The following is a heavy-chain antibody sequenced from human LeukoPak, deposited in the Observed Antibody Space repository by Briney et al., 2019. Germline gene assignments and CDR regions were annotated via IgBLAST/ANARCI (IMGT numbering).Heavy chain of an antibody. CDR1: GGSISSSSYY. J-gene: IGHJ5*02. Sequence: SETLSLTCTVSGGSISSSSYYWCWIRQPPGKGLKWIGSIYYSGSTYYNPSLKSRVTISVDTSKNQFSLKLSSVTAADTAVYYCARAYCGGDCYLNWFDPWGQGTLVTVSS. D-gene: IGHD2-21*01. CDR2: IYYSGST. V-gene: IGHV4-39*01. CDR3: ARAYCGGDCYLNWFDP.